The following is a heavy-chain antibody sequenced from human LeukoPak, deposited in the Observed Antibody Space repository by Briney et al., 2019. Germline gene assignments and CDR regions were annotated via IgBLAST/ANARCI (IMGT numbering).Heavy chain of an antibody. Sequence: SETLSLTCTVSGGTVSSGSYCWSWIRQPPGKGLEWIGYIYYSGSTNYNPSLKSRVTISVDTSMNQFSLKLSSVTAADTAVYYCARVRPGVAATFYDYWGQGTLVTVSS. CDR3: ARVRPGVAATFYDY. CDR1: GGTVSSGSYC. D-gene: IGHD2-15*01. J-gene: IGHJ4*02. CDR2: IYYSGST. V-gene: IGHV4-61*01.